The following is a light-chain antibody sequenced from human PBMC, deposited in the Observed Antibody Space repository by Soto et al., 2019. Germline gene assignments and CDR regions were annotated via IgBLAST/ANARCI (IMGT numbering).Light chain of an antibody. V-gene: IGLV2-11*01. J-gene: IGLJ1*01. CDR2: DVS. CDR1: RRDVGGYNY. CDR3: CSYAGSYTYV. Sequence: SALTQPASVSGSPGQSITISCTGTRRDVGGYNYVSWYQQYPGKSPKLLIYDVSKRPSGVPDRFSGSKSGNTASLTISGLQAEDEADYYCCSYAGSYTYVFGTGTKVTV.